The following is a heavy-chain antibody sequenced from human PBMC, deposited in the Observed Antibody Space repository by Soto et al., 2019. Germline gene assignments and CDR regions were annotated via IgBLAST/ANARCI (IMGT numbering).Heavy chain of an antibody. CDR2: MSYDGTKQ. D-gene: IGHD6-13*01. V-gene: IGHV3-30*18. CDR3: AKEYGSTWIDH. Sequence: PGVSLRLSCAASGFTFSTYGMHWVRQAPGKGLEWVAAMSYDGTKQYYVDSVKGRFTISRDNSRNTLFLQLNSLRDEDTAVYYCAKEYGSTWIDHWGQGTPVTV. CDR1: GFTFSTYG. J-gene: IGHJ4*02.